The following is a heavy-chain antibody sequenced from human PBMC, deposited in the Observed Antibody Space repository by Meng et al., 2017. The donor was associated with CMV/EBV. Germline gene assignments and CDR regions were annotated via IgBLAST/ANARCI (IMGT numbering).Heavy chain of an antibody. CDR2: ISSSSSYI. CDR1: GFTFSSYS. Sequence: GESLKISCAASGFTFSSYSMNWVRQAPGKGLEWVSSISSSSSYICYADSVKGRFAISRDNAKNTLYLQMNSLRAEDTAVYYCARVEGCCSSTSCNYYFYCMDVWGQGTTVTVSS. CDR3: ARVEGCCSSTSCNYYFYCMDV. D-gene: IGHD2-2*01. J-gene: IGHJ6*02. V-gene: IGHV3-21*01.